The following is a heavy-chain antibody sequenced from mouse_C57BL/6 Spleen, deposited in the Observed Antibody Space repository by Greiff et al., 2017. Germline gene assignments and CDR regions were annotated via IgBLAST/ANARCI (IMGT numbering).Heavy chain of an antibody. CDR2: ISSGSSTI. D-gene: IGHD2-5*01. CDR3: ARGSNYVYYFDY. J-gene: IGHJ2*01. Sequence: EVKLVDSGGGLVKPGGSLKLSCAASGFTFSDYGMHWVRQAPEKGLEWVAYISSGSSTIYYADTVKGRFTISRDNAKNTLFLQMTSLRSEDTAMYYCARGSNYVYYFDYWGQGTTLTVSS. V-gene: IGHV5-17*01. CDR1: GFTFSDYG.